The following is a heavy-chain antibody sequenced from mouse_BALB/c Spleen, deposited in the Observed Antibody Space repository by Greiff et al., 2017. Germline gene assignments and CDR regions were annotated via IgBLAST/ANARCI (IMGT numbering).Heavy chain of an antibody. J-gene: IGHJ3*01. CDR3: AREATPTPFAY. V-gene: IGHV5-6-5*01. CDR1: GFTFSSYA. Sequence: DVQLVESGGGLVKPGGSLKLSCAASGFTFSSYAMSWVRQTPEKRLEWVASISSGGSTYYPDSVKGRFTISRDNARNILYLQMSSLRSEDTAMYYCAREATPTPFAYWGQGTLVTVSA. D-gene: IGHD1-2*01. CDR2: ISSGGST.